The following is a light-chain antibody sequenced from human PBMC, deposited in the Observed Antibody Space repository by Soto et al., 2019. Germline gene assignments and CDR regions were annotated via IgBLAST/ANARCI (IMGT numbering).Light chain of an antibody. V-gene: IGKV3-11*01. CDR2: DAS. CDR1: QCVSSY. J-gene: IGKJ4*01. CDR3: QQRSNWP. Sequence: EIVLTQSQATLSLSPGERATLSCRASQCVSSYSAWYQQKPGQAPRLLIYDASNRATGIPARFSGSGSRTDFTLTISSLEPEDFAVYYCQQRSNWPFGGGTKVEIK.